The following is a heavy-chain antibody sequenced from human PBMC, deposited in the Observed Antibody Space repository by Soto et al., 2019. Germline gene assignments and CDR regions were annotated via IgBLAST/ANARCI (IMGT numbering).Heavy chain of an antibody. J-gene: IGHJ4*02. CDR1: GGTFSSYA. V-gene: IGHV1-69*13. CDR2: IIPIFGTA. Sequence: SVKVSCKASGGTFSSYAISWVRQAPGQGLEWMGGIIPIFGTANYAQKFQGRVTITADESTSTAYMELSSLRSEDTAVYYCARTDPADYGGNSGFDYWGQGTRVTVSS. D-gene: IGHD4-17*01. CDR3: ARTDPADYGGNSGFDY.